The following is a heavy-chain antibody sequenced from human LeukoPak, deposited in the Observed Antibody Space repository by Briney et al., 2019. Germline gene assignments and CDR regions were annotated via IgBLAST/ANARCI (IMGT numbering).Heavy chain of an antibody. D-gene: IGHD3-9*01. V-gene: IGHV3-23*01. J-gene: IGHJ3*01. CDR1: GFTFSSYA. Sequence: GGSLRLSCAASGFTFSSYAMSWVRQAPGKGLEWVSAISGSGGSTYYADSVKGRFTISRDNSKNTLYLQINSLRAEDTAVYYCAKDRLARYFDWLSAWGQGTMVTVSS. CDR3: AKDRLARYFDWLSA. CDR2: ISGSGGST.